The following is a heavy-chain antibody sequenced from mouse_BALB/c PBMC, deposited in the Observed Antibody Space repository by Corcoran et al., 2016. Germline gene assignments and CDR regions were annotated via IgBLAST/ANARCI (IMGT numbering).Heavy chain of an antibody. V-gene: IGHV1S136*01. Sequence: EVQLQQSGPELVKPGASVKMSCKASGYTFTSYVMHWVKQKPGQGLEWIGYINPYNDGTKYNEKFKGKATLTSDKSSSTAYMELSSLTSEDSAVYYCAREGGNGLYYAMDYWGQGTSVTVSS. CDR1: GYTFTSYV. D-gene: IGHD2-1*01. J-gene: IGHJ4*01. CDR2: INPYNDGT. CDR3: AREGGNGLYYAMDY.